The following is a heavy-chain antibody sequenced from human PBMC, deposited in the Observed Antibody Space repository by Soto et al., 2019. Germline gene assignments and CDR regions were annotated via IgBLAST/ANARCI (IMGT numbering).Heavy chain of an antibody. D-gene: IGHD2-15*01. CDR3: AKVSVVVLAAGDWFDP. Sequence: GGSLRLSCAASGFSFSTYAMTWVRQAPGKGLEWVSGISGNSGSTYHADSVKGRFTVSRDNSKNTVYLQMNSLRGDDTAVYYCAKVSVVVLAAGDWFDPWGQGTLVTVSS. J-gene: IGHJ5*02. CDR1: GFSFSTYA. V-gene: IGHV3-23*01. CDR2: ISGNSGST.